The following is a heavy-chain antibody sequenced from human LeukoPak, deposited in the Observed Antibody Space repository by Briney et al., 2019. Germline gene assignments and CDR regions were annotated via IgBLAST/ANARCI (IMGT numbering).Heavy chain of an antibody. CDR2: INNSAGSA. D-gene: IGHD3-22*01. J-gene: IGHJ4*02. V-gene: IGHV3-23*01. CDR1: GFTFSSYA. CDR3: AKRAGGGYYTWSFDY. Sequence: PGGSLRLSCAASGFTFSSYAMSWVRQAPGKGLEWVSDINNSAGSAYYADSVKGRFTISRDNSKNTLYLQMDSLRAEDTAVYYCAKRAGGGYYTWSFDYWGQGTLVTVSS.